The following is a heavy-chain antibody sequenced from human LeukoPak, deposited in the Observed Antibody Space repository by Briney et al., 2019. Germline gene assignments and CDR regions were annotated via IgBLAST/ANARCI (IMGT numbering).Heavy chain of an antibody. V-gene: IGHV3-30*01. CDR3: ARGGMYDSYYFFYMDV. D-gene: IGHD3-22*01. J-gene: IGHJ6*03. Sequence: PGGSLRLSCAASGFTFSGYAVHWVRQAPGKGLQWVAAISYDGYNKYYVDSLKGRFTISRENSKNTLWLQMNSLRAEDTAVYYCARGGMYDSYYFFYMDVWGKGTTVTVSS. CDR2: ISYDGYNK. CDR1: GFTFSGYA.